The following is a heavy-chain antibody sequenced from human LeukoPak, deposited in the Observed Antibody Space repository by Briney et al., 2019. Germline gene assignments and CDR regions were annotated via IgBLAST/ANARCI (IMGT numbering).Heavy chain of an antibody. CDR3: AKDRGYSGYDYVEY. Sequence: GGSLRLSCAASGFTFDDYAMHRVRQAPGKGLEWVSGISWNSGSIGYADSVKGRFTISRDNAKNSLYLQMNSLRAEDTALYYCAKDRGYSGYDYVEYWGQGTLVTVSS. D-gene: IGHD5-12*01. CDR2: ISWNSGSI. J-gene: IGHJ4*02. CDR1: GFTFDDYA. V-gene: IGHV3-9*01.